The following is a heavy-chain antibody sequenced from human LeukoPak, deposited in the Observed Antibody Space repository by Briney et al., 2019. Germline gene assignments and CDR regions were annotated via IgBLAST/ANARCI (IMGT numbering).Heavy chain of an antibody. J-gene: IGHJ4*02. Sequence: GESLKISCAASGFTFNNYAMSWVRQAPGKGLEWISAITASGGDTYHADSVKGRFTISRDNSKSTLYLQMHSLRAEDTAVYYCAKGSSPSRPYYFDYWGQGTLVTVSS. V-gene: IGHV3-23*01. CDR1: GFTFNNYA. CDR3: AKGSSPSRPYYFDY. CDR2: ITASGGDT. D-gene: IGHD1-26*01.